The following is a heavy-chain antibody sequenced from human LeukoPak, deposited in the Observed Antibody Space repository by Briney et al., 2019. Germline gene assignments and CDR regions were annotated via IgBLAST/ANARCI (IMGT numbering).Heavy chain of an antibody. J-gene: IGHJ3*01. CDR1: GYSFTGYY. D-gene: IGHD6-19*01. CDR2: INPTSGVT. Sequence: ASVKVSGKASGYSFTGYYMHWVRQAPGQGLEWMGWINPTSGVTNYAQKFQGRVTMTRDTSISTAHMELSRLRYDDTAVYYCARDIGQWLVRGDAFDVWGQGTMVTASS. CDR3: ARDIGQWLVRGDAFDV. V-gene: IGHV1-2*02.